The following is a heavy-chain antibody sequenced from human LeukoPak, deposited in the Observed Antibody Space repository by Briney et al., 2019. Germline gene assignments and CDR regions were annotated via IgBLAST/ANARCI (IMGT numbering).Heavy chain of an antibody. CDR2: ISSDGSNK. V-gene: IGHV3-30-3*01. D-gene: IGHD1-26*01. Sequence: GRSLRLSCAASGFTYNSYAMHWVRQAPGKGLEWVAAISSDGSNKYYADSVKGRFTISRDNSKNTLYLQMNSLRAEDTAVYYCASALVGAAGFDYWGQGTLVTVSS. CDR3: ASALVGAAGFDY. J-gene: IGHJ4*02. CDR1: GFTYNSYA.